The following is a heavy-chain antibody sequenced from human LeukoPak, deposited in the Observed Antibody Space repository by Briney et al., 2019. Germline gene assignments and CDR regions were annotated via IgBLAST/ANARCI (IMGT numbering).Heavy chain of an antibody. CDR3: ARQPISTLYGSGSYLDY. D-gene: IGHD3-10*01. Sequence: PSETLSLTCTVSGGSISSYYWSWIRQPPGKGLEWIGYIYYSGSTNYNPSLKSRVTISVDTSKNQFSLKLSSVTAADTAVYYCARQPISTLYGSGSYLDYWGQGTLVTVSS. CDR2: IYYSGST. V-gene: IGHV4-59*08. CDR1: GGSISSYY. J-gene: IGHJ4*02.